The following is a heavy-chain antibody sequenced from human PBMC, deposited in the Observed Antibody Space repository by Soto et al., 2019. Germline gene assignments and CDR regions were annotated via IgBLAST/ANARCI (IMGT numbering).Heavy chain of an antibody. V-gene: IGHV1-18*01. CDR1: GYTFSSYT. D-gene: IGHD3-16*01. CDR3: ARADYGVDDY. Sequence: QLVQSGPEVKKPGASVKVSCKASGYTFSSYTISWVRQAPGQGLEWMGWISPYNGNTKYTQKLQGRLTMTTDTSTSTAYMELRSLRSDDTAVYYCARADYGVDDYWGHGTLVTVSS. CDR2: ISPYNGNT. J-gene: IGHJ4*01.